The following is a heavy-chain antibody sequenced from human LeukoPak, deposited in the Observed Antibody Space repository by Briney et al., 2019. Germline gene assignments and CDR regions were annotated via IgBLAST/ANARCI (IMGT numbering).Heavy chain of an antibody. CDR3: AKEEHSYGPLDY. CDR2: LSGRGDNT. J-gene: IGHJ4*02. CDR1: GFTFSNYA. D-gene: IGHD5-18*01. Sequence: GGSLRLSCAASGFTFSNYAMTWVRQAPGEGLEWVSSLSGRGDNTFYADSVKGRFTISRDNSENTLHLQMNSLRAEDTAVYYCAKEEHSYGPLDYWGQGTLVTVSS. V-gene: IGHV3-23*01.